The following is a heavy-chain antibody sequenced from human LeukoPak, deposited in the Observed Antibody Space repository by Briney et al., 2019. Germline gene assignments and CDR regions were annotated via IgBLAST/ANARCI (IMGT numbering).Heavy chain of an antibody. J-gene: IGHJ4*02. CDR1: GGSISSSNW. CDR3: AREARYYDSSGYFY. V-gene: IGHV4-4*02. CDR2: IYHSGST. Sequence: SETLSLTCAVSGGSISSSNWWSWVRQPPGKGLEWIGEIYHSGSTNYNPSLKSRVTISVDKSKNQFSLKLSSVTAADTAVYYCAREARYYDSSGYFYWGQGTLVTVSS. D-gene: IGHD3-22*01.